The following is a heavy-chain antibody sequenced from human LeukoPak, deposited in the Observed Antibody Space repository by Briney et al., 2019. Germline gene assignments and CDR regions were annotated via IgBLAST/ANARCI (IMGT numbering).Heavy chain of an antibody. CDR3: TSTGYSSGWYMDYYYYMDV. V-gene: IGHV3-9*01. CDR2: ISWNSGSI. J-gene: IGHJ6*03. D-gene: IGHD6-19*01. CDR1: GFTFDDYA. Sequence: GGSLRLSCAASGFTFDDYAMHWVRQAPGKGLEWVSGISWNSGSIGYADSVKGRFTISRDNAKNSLYLQMNSLKTEDTAVYYCTSTGYSSGWYMDYYYYMDVWGKGTTVTVSS.